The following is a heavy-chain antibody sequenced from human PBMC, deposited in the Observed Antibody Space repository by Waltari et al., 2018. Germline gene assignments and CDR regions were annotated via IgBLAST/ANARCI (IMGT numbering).Heavy chain of an antibody. CDR3: ARASAIRDYYGTLTAYEPFDY. Sequence: EVPLVQSGAEVNKPGESLKISCTDSEYSFTKDWIGWVRLVPGKGLEWMGIIHPSESTIRYSPSFQGHVTLSADKSISTAFLQWSSLKASDTATYYWARASAIRDYYGTLTAYEPFDYWGQGTLVTVSS. J-gene: IGHJ4*02. D-gene: IGHD4-17*01. CDR2: IHPSESTI. CDR1: EYSFTKDW. V-gene: IGHV5-51*01.